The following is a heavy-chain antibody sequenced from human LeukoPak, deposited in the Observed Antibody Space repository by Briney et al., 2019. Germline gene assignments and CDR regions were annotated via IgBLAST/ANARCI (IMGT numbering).Heavy chain of an antibody. CDR3: ARHTLNYYYYMDV. CDR1: GFTFSDYY. Sequence: GGSLRLSCAASGFTFSDYYMSWIRLAPGKGLEWASYISSSDNTISYADSVKGRFTISRDNVKNSLYLQMNSLRAEDTAVYYCARHTLNYYYYMDVWGKGTTVTISS. V-gene: IGHV3-11*01. J-gene: IGHJ6*03. CDR2: ISSSDNTI.